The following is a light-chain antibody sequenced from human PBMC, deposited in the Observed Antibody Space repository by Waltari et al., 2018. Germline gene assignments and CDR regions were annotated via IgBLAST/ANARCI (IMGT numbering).Light chain of an antibody. Sequence: DIHVTQSPSSLSASVGDRVAITCRASQNIKLYLNWYPQTPGKAPKLLIFAASRLLPGGPSRFSGSRSGTDFTLTINGLEREDFATYYCQQSDSSPLTFGGGTRVE. CDR1: QNIKLY. CDR3: QQSDSSPLT. J-gene: IGKJ4*01. CDR2: AAS. V-gene: IGKV1-39*01.